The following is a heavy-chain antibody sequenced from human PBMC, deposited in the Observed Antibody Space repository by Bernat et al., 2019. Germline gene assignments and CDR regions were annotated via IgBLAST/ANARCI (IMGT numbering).Heavy chain of an antibody. CDR1: GGSISSYY. CDR3: ARFTVTSKPYYYYYYMDV. Sequence: QVQLQESGPGLVKPSETLSLTCTVSGGSISSYYWSWIRQPPGKGLEWIGYIYYSGSTNYNPSLKSRGTISVDTSKNQFSLKLSSVTAADTAVYYCARFTVTSKPYYYYYYMDVWGKGTTVTVSS. J-gene: IGHJ6*03. CDR2: IYYSGST. D-gene: IGHD4-11*01. V-gene: IGHV4-59*01.